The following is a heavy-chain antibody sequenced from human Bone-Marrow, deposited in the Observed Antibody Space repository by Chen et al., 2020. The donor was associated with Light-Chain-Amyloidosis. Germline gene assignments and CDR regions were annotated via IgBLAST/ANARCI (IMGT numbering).Heavy chain of an antibody. CDR2: MSRRSIYI. Sequence: EVQLVESGGGLVKPGGSLRLSCAASGFTFNHYSMNWVRQAPGGGLEWVASMSRRSIYIFYADSVRGRSTISRDNAKNSLYLQLNSLRAEDTAVYYCARDEDCTVTGCPRGGDDGFDSWGQGTMVTVSS. CDR3: ARDEDCTVTGCPRGGDDGFDS. J-gene: IGHJ3*01. CDR1: GFTFNHYS. V-gene: IGHV3-21*01. D-gene: IGHD2-8*02.